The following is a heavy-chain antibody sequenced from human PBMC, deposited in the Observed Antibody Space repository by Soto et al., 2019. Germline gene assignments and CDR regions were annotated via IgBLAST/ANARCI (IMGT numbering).Heavy chain of an antibody. J-gene: IGHJ4*02. CDR2: IRSKANSYAT. V-gene: IGHV3-73*01. D-gene: IGHD5-12*01. CDR3: TSLRDGYIGY. Sequence: EVQLVESGGGLVQPGGSLKLSCAASGFTFSGSAMHWVRQASGKGLEWVGRIRSKANSYATAYAASVKGRFTISRDDSKNTAYLQMNSRKTEDTAVYYCTSLRDGYIGYWGQGTLVTVSS. CDR1: GFTFSGSA.